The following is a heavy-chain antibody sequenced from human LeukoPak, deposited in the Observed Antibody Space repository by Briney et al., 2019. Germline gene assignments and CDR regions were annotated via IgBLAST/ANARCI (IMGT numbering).Heavy chain of an antibody. CDR2: IYYSGNT. Sequence: SETLSLTCTVSGDSVSSANYYWSWIRQPPGKGLEWIGYIYYSGNTYYNPSLKSRVTISRDTSKNQFSLKLSSVTAADTAVYYCTRVLVPAAMGNWYFDLWGRGTLVTVSS. J-gene: IGHJ2*01. D-gene: IGHD2-2*01. CDR1: GDSVSSANYY. CDR3: TRVLVPAAMGNWYFDL. V-gene: IGHV4-61*01.